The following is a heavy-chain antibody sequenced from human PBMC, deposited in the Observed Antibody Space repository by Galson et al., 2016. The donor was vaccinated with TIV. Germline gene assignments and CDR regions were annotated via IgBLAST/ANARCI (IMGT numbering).Heavy chain of an antibody. CDR3: ASAFWTGNYFFDF. V-gene: IGHV5-51*01. CDR2: IYPGDSET. CDR1: GYRFTNYW. Sequence: QSGAEVKKSGESLKISCKGSGYRFTNYWIGWVRQMPGKGLEWVAIIYPGDSETRYSPSFQGQVTISADKSINTAFVQWSSLKASDTAMYYCASAFWTGNYFFDFWGQGTLVTVSS. D-gene: IGHD3/OR15-3a*01. J-gene: IGHJ4*02.